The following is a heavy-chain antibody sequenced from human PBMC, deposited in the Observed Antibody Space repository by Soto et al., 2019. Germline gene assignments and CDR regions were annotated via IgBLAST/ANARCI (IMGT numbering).Heavy chain of an antibody. D-gene: IGHD6-13*01. V-gene: IGHV3-15*01. CDR3: TGSSWSF. Sequence: GSLRLSCAASGFTLSNAWMSWVRQAPGKGLEWVGRLKSKTDGGTTDYTTPVKGRFTISRDDSKNTLYLQMSSLKTEDTAVYYCTGSSWSFWGQGTLVTVSS. J-gene: IGHJ4*02. CDR1: GFTLSNAW. CDR2: LKSKTDGGTT.